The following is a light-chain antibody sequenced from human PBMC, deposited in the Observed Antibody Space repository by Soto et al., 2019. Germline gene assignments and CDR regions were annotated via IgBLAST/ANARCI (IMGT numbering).Light chain of an antibody. CDR2: AAS. Sequence: IQLTQSPSSLSASVGDRVTISCRASQDISTHLAWFVQKPGRAPQLLIYAASTLHSGVPSRFSGSGSGTDFTLTISSLQPEDFATYYCQHLNTYPITFGPGTRLDIK. J-gene: IGKJ5*01. CDR1: QDISTH. V-gene: IGKV1-9*01. CDR3: QHLNTYPIT.